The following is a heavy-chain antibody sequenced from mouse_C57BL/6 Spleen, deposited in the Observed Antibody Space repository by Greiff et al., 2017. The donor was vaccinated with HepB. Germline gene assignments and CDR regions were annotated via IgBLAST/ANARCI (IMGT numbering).Heavy chain of an antibody. V-gene: IGHV1-74*01. CDR3: AMGDDYPAWFAY. J-gene: IGHJ3*01. CDR2: IHPSDSDT. D-gene: IGHD2-4*01. CDR1: GYTFTSYW. Sequence: QVQLKQPGAELVKPGASVKVSCKASGYTFTSYWMHWVKRRPGQGLEWIGRIHPSDSDTNYNQKFKGKATLTVDKSSSTAYMQLSSLTSEDSAVYYCAMGDDYPAWFAYWGQGTLVTVSA.